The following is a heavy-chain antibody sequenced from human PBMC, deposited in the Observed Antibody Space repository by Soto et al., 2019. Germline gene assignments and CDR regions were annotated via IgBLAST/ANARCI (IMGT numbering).Heavy chain of an antibody. D-gene: IGHD3-10*01. CDR3: AAPRDEYGSGISWFTYGMDV. J-gene: IGHJ6*02. V-gene: IGHV3-23*01. CDR2: LNGAGGST. CDR1: GFTFSDYA. Sequence: GGSMRLSCLASGFTFSDYAMTWVRHVPGRGLEWVSSLNGAGGSTYYADSVRGRFTISRDISQNTLFLQMNGLTVDDTAIYYCAAPRDEYGSGISWFTYGMDVWGQGTTVTVS.